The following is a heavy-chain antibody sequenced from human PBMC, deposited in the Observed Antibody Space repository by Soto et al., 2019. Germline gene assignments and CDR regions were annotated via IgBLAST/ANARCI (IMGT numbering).Heavy chain of an antibody. Sequence: GGSLRLSCAASGFTFSSYGMHWVRQAPGKGLEWVAVISYDGSNKYYADSVKGRFTISRDNSKNTLYLQMNSLRAEDTAVYYCAKVDYSSSSKPYYYGMDVWGQGTTVTV. CDR3: AKVDYSSSSKPYYYGMDV. J-gene: IGHJ6*02. CDR2: ISYDGSNK. D-gene: IGHD6-6*01. CDR1: GFTFSSYG. V-gene: IGHV3-30*18.